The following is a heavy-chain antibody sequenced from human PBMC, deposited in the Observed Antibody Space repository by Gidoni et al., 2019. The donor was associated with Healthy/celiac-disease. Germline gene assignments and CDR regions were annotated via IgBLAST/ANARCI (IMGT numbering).Heavy chain of an antibody. CDR3: AREVRRYSSGWPLGF. Sequence: QVQLVQSGAEVTQPGSSVTVSCKASGVTFSSYAISWVRQAPGQGLEWMGGIIPIFGTANYAQKFQGRVTITADESTSTAYMELSSLRSEDTAVYYCAREVRRYSSGWPLGFWGQGTLVTVSS. CDR2: IIPIFGTA. CDR1: GVTFSSYA. D-gene: IGHD6-19*01. V-gene: IGHV1-69*01. J-gene: IGHJ4*02.